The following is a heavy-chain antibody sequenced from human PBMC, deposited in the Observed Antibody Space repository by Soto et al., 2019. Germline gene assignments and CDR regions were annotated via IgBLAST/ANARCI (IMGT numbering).Heavy chain of an antibody. CDR2: IIPVFGTT. CDR3: ARADVVVTPAAMPEYLYYGLDV. V-gene: IGHV1-69*13. D-gene: IGHD2-2*01. J-gene: IGHJ6*02. Sequence: XSVKVSCKSSGGSSSTYSITWVRQAPGQGLEWMGGIIPVFGTTNYAQKFQGRLTITADESTSTAYMQLSSLRSEDTAVYYCARADVVVTPAAMPEYLYYGLDVWGQGNTVTVSS. CDR1: GGSSSTYS.